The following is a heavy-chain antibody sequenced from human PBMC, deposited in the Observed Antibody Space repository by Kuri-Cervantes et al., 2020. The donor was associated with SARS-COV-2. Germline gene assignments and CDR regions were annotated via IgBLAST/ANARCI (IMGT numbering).Heavy chain of an antibody. V-gene: IGHV3-53*05. J-gene: IGHJ3*02. CDR3: AKDMYSSSSLDAFDI. D-gene: IGHD6-6*01. CDR1: GFTVSSNY. CDR2: IYSGGST. Sequence: ETLSLTCAASGFTVSSNYMSWVRQAPGKGLEWVSVIYSGGSTYYADSVKGRFTISRDNSKNTLYLQMNSLRAEDTALYYCAKDMYSSSSLDAFDIWGQGTMVTVSS.